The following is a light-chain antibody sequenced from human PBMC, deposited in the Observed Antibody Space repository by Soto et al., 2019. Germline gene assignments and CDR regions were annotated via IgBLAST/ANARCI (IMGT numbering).Light chain of an antibody. Sequence: QSVLTQPPSVSAAPGQKVTISCSGNSSNIGNNYVSWYQQVPGTAPKLLIYDNSNRPSGIPDRFSGSKSGTSATLGITGLQTGDEADYYCGTWDSSLSAVVFGGGTQLTVL. V-gene: IGLV1-51*01. CDR3: GTWDSSLSAVV. CDR1: SSNIGNNY. J-gene: IGLJ3*02. CDR2: DNS.